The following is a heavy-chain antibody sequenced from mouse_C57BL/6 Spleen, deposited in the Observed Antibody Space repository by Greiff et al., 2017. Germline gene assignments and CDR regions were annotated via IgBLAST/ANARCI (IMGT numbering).Heavy chain of an antibody. V-gene: IGHV5-17*01. D-gene: IGHD2-4*01. J-gene: IGHJ4*01. CDR1: GFTFSDYG. CDR2: ISSGSSTI. CDR3: ARWRAIYYDYGDAMDY. Sequence: EVTLVESGGGLVKPGGSLKLSCAASGFTFSDYGMHWVRQAPEKGLEWVAYISSGSSTIYYADTVKGRFTISRDNAKNTLFLQMTSLRSKDTAMYYCARWRAIYYDYGDAMDYWGQGTSVTVAS.